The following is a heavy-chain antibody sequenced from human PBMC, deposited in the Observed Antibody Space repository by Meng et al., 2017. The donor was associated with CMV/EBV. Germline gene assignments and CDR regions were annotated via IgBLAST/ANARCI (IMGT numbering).Heavy chain of an antibody. CDR1: GGTFSSYA. D-gene: IGHD4-11*01. V-gene: IGHV1-69*10. Sequence: SVKVSCKASGGTFSSYAISWVRQAPGQGLEWMGGIIPILGIANYAHKFQGRVTITADKSTSTAYMELSSLRSEDTAVYYCARSTVTRRGPGAPNYYYYGMDVWGQGTTVTVSS. CDR2: IIPILGIA. CDR3: ARSTVTRRGPGAPNYYYYGMDV. J-gene: IGHJ6*02.